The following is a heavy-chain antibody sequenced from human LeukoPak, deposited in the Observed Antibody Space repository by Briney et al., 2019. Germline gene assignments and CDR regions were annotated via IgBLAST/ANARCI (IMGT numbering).Heavy chain of an antibody. J-gene: IGHJ4*02. V-gene: IGHV3-7*01. CDR2: TKPDGSAE. CDR1: GFSFRNYW. Sequence: GGSLRLSCAASGFSFRNYWMGWVRQAPGKGLEWVANTKPDGSAEYYADSVRGRFTASRDNANNLLYQQMNRLRAEDTAVYYCARDGGLHTNFDYWGQGTLLTVSS. D-gene: IGHD2-15*01. CDR3: ARDGGLHTNFDY.